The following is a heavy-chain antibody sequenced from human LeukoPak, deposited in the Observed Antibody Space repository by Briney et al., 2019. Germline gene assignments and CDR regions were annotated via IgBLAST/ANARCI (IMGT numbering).Heavy chain of an antibody. Sequence: GGSLRLSFAGSGFTFSDFWMTWVRQTPGKGLEWVSYISSSGSTISYADSVKGRFTISRDNAKNSLYLQMNRLRAEDTAVYYCAREYVGYSYGYSYWGQGTLVTVSS. CDR1: GFTFSDFW. V-gene: IGHV3-11*01. CDR2: ISSSGSTI. D-gene: IGHD5-18*01. J-gene: IGHJ4*02. CDR3: AREYVGYSYGYSY.